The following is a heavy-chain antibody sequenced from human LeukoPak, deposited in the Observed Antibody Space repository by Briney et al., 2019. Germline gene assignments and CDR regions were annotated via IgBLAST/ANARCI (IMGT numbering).Heavy chain of an antibody. D-gene: IGHD3-3*01. J-gene: IGHJ5*02. V-gene: IGHV3-23*01. Sequence: GGSLRLSCAASGFTFRDCGMSWVRQAPGKGLEWVSSISGSGYTTYYADSVKGRFTISRDNSKATLLLHMSSLRVEDTAVYYCAKAHDFWSGANLNWFDPWGQGTLVTVSS. CDR3: AKAHDFWSGANLNWFDP. CDR2: ISGSGYTT. CDR1: GFTFRDCG.